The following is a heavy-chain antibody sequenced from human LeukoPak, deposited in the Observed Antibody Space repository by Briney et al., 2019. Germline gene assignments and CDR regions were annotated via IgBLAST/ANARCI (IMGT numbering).Heavy chain of an antibody. CDR1: GGSVSSFY. J-gene: IGHJ4*02. Sequence: SETLSLTCTVSGGSVSSFYWSWIRQPAGKGLEWIGHIYTSGSTNYNPSLKSRVTISVDTSKNQFSLKLSSVTAADTAVYYCAAEYSEAFRSGYYTGHYFDYWGQGTLVTVSS. V-gene: IGHV4-4*07. CDR3: AAEYSEAFRSGYYTGHYFDY. D-gene: IGHD3-3*01. CDR2: IYTSGST.